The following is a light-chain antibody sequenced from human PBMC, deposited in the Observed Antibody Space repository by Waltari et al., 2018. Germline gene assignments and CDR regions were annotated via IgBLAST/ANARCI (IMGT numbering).Light chain of an antibody. CDR2: GNT. CDR3: QSSDGSLTL. V-gene: IGLV1-40*01. Sequence: QSVLTQPPSVSGAPGQRVTISCTGGTSNIGAGYDVHWYQQLPGTAPKLLIYGNTNPPAGVPDRFRGSKSGTSAALAIAGLQAGDEGDYYCQSSDGSLTLFGGGTRLTVL. CDR1: TSNIGAGYD. J-gene: IGLJ2*01.